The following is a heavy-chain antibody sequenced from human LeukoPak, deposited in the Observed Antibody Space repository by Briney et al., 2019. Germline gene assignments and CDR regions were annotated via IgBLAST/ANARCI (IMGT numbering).Heavy chain of an antibody. Sequence: GASVKVSCKASGYTFTSYGISWVRQAPGQGLEWMGWISTYNGNTNYAQKLQGRVTMTTDTSTSTAYMELRSLRSDDTAVYYCARASVVVAASHFDYWGQGTLVTVSS. CDR2: ISTYNGNT. J-gene: IGHJ4*02. CDR3: ARASVVVAASHFDY. D-gene: IGHD2-15*01. V-gene: IGHV1-18*04. CDR1: GYTFTSYG.